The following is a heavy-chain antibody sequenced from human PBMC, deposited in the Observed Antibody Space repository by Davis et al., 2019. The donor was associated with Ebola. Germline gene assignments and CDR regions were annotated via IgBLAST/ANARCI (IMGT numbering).Heavy chain of an antibody. D-gene: IGHD2-8*01. CDR1: GGSISSYY. CDR3: ARVWDCTNGVCYYYYGMDV. V-gene: IGHV4-59*01. J-gene: IGHJ6*02. CDR2: IYYSGST. Sequence: CTVSGGSISSYYWNWIRPPPGKGLEWIGYIYYSGSTNYNPSLKSRVTISVDTSKNQFSLKLSSVTAADTAVYYCARVWDCTNGVCYYYYGMDVWGQGTTVTVSS.